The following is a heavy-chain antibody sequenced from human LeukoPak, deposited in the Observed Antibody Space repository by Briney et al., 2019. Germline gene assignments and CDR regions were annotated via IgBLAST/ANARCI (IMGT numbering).Heavy chain of an antibody. CDR3: ASAIAEDFYYYYMDV. V-gene: IGHV4-59*01. CDR2: IYSSGST. Sequence: SETLSLTCTVSGGSISSSYWTWIRQPPGKGLEWIGYIYSSGSTNYNPSLKSRVTISVDTSKDQFALTLSSVTAADTAVYYCASAIAEDFYYYYMDVWGKGTTVTVSS. CDR1: GGSISSSY. D-gene: IGHD1-14*01. J-gene: IGHJ6*03.